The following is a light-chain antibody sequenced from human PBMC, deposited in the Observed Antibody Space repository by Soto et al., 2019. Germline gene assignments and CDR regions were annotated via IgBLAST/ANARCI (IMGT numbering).Light chain of an antibody. CDR2: DVS. J-gene: IGLJ2*01. CDR1: SSDVGGYNY. CDR3: CSYAGSYTLV. V-gene: IGLV2-11*01. Sequence: QSALTQPRSVSGSPGQSVTISCTRTSSDVGGYNYVSWYQQHPGKDPKLMIYDVSKRPSGVPDRFSGSKSGNTASLTISGLQAEDEADYYCCSYAGSYTLVFGGGTKLTVL.